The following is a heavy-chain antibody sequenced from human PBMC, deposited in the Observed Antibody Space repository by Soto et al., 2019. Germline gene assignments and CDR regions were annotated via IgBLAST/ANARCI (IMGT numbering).Heavy chain of an antibody. D-gene: IGHD3-16*02. CDR3: ARARLRAKGYTPLGAFDI. Sequence: SETLSLTCTVSGGSVSSGAYYWTWIRQRPGKGLEWIGYIYYSGSTYYSPSLKSRLSISLDTSKNQFSLRLSSVTAADTAMYYCARARLRAKGYTPLGAFDIWGQGTMVTVSS. J-gene: IGHJ3*02. CDR2: IYYSGST. CDR1: GGSVSSGAYY. V-gene: IGHV4-31*03.